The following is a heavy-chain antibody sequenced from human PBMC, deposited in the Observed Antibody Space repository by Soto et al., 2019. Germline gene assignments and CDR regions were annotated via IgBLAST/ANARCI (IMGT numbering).Heavy chain of an antibody. D-gene: IGHD6-19*01. Sequence: EVQLVESGGGLVQPGGSLRLSCAASGFTVSSNYMSWVRQAPGKGLEWVSVIYRGGTTYYADSVKGRFTISRDNSKNTLYLQMNSLRAEDTAVYYCARARVVQWPLNWFDPWGQGTLVTVSS. CDR2: IYRGGTT. CDR1: GFTVSSNY. V-gene: IGHV3-66*01. J-gene: IGHJ5*02. CDR3: ARARVVQWPLNWFDP.